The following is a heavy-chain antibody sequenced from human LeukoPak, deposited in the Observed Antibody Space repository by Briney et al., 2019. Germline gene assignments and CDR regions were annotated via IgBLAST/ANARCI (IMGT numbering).Heavy chain of an antibody. D-gene: IGHD6-19*01. J-gene: IGHJ4*02. CDR2: INPNSGGT. CDR1: GYTFTGYY. CDR3: ARSTWLVRPHLDY. Sequence: ASVKVSCKASGYTFTGYYMHWVRQAPGQGLEWMGWINPNSGGTNYAQKFQGRATMTRDTSISTAYMELSRLRSDDTAVYYCARSTWLVRPHLDYWGQGTLVTVSS. V-gene: IGHV1-2*02.